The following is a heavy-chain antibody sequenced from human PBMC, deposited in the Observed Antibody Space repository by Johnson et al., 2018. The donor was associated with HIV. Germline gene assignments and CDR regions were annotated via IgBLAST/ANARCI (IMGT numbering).Heavy chain of an antibody. CDR1: GFTFSGSA. Sequence: MQLVESGGGLVQPGGSLKLSCAASGFTFSGSAMHWVRQAPGKGLEWVSVIYSGGSTYDADSVKGRFTISRDNSKNMLYLQMNSLRAEDTAVYYCATDSSSVVYDAFDIWGQGKMVTVSS. D-gene: IGHD6-13*01. CDR3: ATDSSSVVYDAFDI. V-gene: IGHV3-53*04. CDR2: IYSGGST. J-gene: IGHJ3*02.